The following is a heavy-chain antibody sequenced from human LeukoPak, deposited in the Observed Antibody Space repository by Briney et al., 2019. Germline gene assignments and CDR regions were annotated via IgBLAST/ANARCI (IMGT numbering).Heavy chain of an antibody. CDR1: GGSVSSGSYY. J-gene: IGHJ3*02. V-gene: IGHV4-61*01. D-gene: IGHD3-10*01. CDR2: IYYSGST. Sequence: PSETLSLTCTVSGGSVSSGSYYWSWIRQPPGTGLEWIGYIYYSGSTNYNPSLKSRVTISVDTSKNQFSLKLSSATAADTAVYYCARETTYYYGSGLDAFDIWGQGTMVTVSS. CDR3: ARETTYYYGSGLDAFDI.